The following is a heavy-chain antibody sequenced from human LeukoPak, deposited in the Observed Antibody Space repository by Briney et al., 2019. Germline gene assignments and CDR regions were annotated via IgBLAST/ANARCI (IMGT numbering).Heavy chain of an antibody. J-gene: IGHJ4*02. D-gene: IGHD6-19*01. V-gene: IGHV4-59*11. CDR2: IYYSGST. Sequence: SETLSLTCTVSGGSISGHYWSWIRQPPEKGLEWIGYIYYSGSTRYNPSLKSRVTISVDTSKNQFSLKLNSVTAADTAVYYCARGVIQYSSGWYFDYWGQGTLVTVSS. CDR1: GGSISGHY. CDR3: ARGVIQYSSGWYFDY.